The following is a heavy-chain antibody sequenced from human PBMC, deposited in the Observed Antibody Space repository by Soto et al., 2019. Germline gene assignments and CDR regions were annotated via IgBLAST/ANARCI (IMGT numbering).Heavy chain of an antibody. CDR1: GFTFSSYS. CDR3: ARDLGGTGTAMAGGGMDV. CDR2: ISSSSSYI. V-gene: IGHV3-21*01. D-gene: IGHD5-18*01. Sequence: GGSLRLSCAASGFTFSSYSMNWVRQAPGKGLEWVSSISSSSSYIYYADSVKGRFTISRDNAKNSLYLQMNSLRAEDTAVYYCARDLGGTGTAMAGGGMDVWGQGTTVTVSS. J-gene: IGHJ6*02.